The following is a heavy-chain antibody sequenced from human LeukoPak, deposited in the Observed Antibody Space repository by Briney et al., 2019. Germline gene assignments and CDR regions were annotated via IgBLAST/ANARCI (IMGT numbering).Heavy chain of an antibody. J-gene: IGHJ4*02. CDR3: ARRSGVLDSRDSRYYFDH. CDR1: GGSISSHY. D-gene: IGHD3-22*01. V-gene: IGHV4-59*11. CDR2: IYYSGST. Sequence: SETLSLTCTVSGGSISSHYWSWIRQPPGRGLEYIGYIYYSGSTDYNPSPKSRVTISLDTSKNQFSLNLTSVTAADTAVYYCARRSGVLDSRDSRYYFDHWGQGTLVTVSS.